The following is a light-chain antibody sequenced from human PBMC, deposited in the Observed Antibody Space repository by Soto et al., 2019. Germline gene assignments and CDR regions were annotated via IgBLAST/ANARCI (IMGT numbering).Light chain of an antibody. Sequence: DIQMTQSPSTLSASVGDRVTITCRASQSISSWLAWYQQKPGKAPKLLIYDASSLESGVPSRFSGSGSGTEFTLPISSLQPDDFATYYCQQYNSYPLFGPGTKVDIK. V-gene: IGKV1-5*01. J-gene: IGKJ3*01. CDR3: QQYNSYPL. CDR1: QSISSW. CDR2: DAS.